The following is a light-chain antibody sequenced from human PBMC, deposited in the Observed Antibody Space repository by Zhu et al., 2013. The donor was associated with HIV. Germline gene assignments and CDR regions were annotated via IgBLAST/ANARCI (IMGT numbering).Light chain of an antibody. V-gene: IGKV1-6*01. J-gene: IGKJ1*01. CDR3: QQYYSYPRT. Sequence: AIQMTQSPSSLSSSVGDRVTITCRASQGIRDDLGWYQQKPGKAPKLLIYAASSLYSGVPSRFSGSRSGTDYTLTISSLQPEDIAVYYCQQYYSYPRTFGQGTKVEIK. CDR2: AAS. CDR1: QGIRDD.